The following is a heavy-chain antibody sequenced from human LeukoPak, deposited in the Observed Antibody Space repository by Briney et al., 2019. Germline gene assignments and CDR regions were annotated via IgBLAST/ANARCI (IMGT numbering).Heavy chain of an antibody. CDR2: ISGSGSTI. V-gene: IGHV3-48*03. Sequence: PGGSLRLSCAASGFTFSSYEMNWVRQAPGKGLEWVSYISGSGSTIYADSVKGRFTSPRDNAKNSLYLQMNSLRAEDTAVYYCARMTTVTHYWGQGTLVTVSS. CDR3: ARMTTVTHY. CDR1: GFTFSSYE. J-gene: IGHJ4*02. D-gene: IGHD4-17*01.